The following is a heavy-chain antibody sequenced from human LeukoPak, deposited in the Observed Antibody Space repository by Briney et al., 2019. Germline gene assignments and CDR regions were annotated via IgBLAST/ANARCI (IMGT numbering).Heavy chain of an antibody. CDR2: ISSSGSTI. J-gene: IGHJ6*03. CDR3: AREPSSSWYNYYMDV. CDR1: GFTFSSYE. V-gene: IGHV3-48*03. D-gene: IGHD6-13*01. Sequence: TGGSLRLSCAASGFTFSSYEMNWVRQAPGKGLEWVSYISSSGSTIYYAHSVKGRFTISGDNAKNSLYLQMNSLRAEDTAVYFCAREPSSSWYNYYMDVWGKGTTVTISS.